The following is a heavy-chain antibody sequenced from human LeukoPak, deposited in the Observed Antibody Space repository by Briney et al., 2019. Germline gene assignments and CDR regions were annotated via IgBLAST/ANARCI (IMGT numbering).Heavy chain of an antibody. J-gene: IGHJ6*01. D-gene: IGHD3-10*01. CDR2: ISYDGSNE. Sequence: GGSLRLSCAATGFTFSSYGMHSVRQAPGKGLEGVALISYDGSNEYYADSVKGRFTIFRDNSKNTLYLQLNSLRGEDTAVYYCAKARRGAPPFYNYYGIYGQGHLATVT. V-gene: IGHV3-30*18. CDR1: GFTFSSYG. CDR3: AKARRGAPPFYNYYGIYG.